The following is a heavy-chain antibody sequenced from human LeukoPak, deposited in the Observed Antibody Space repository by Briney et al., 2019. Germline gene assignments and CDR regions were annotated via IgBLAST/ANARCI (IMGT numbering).Heavy chain of an antibody. Sequence: GGSRRLSFEPLGSTLSSYAMSWVRRAPGGGLEWVSAISGSGGSTYYADSVKGRFTISRDNSKNTLYLQMNSLRAEDTAVYYCAKDRSGYDFGGPDYWGQGTLVTVSS. CDR1: GSTLSSYA. V-gene: IGHV3-23*01. D-gene: IGHD5-12*01. J-gene: IGHJ4*02. CDR2: ISGSGGST. CDR3: AKDRSGYDFGGPDY.